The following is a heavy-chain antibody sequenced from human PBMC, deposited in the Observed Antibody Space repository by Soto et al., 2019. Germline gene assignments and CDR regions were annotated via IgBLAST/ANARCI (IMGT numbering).Heavy chain of an antibody. J-gene: IGHJ4*02. V-gene: IGHV3-30*18. CDR2: VSYDERNI. CDR1: GFTFSTSD. CDR3: AKLVDKSLDDY. D-gene: IGHD3-16*01. Sequence: GGSLRLSCVASGFTFSTSDMHWVRQAPGQGLEWAAVVSYDERNIYYADSVKGRFSVSRDNSKNTLFLHMNSLRAEDTAVYFCAKLVDKSLDDYWGQGALVTVSS.